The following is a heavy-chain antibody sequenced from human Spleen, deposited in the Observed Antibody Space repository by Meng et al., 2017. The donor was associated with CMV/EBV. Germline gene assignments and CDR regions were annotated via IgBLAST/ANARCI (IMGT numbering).Heavy chain of an antibody. J-gene: IGHJ4*02. D-gene: IGHD4-17*01. CDR1: GFTFSSYG. V-gene: IGHV3-30*02. Sequence: GGSLRLSCAASGFTFSSYGMHWVRQAPGKGLEWVAFIRYDGSNKYYADSVKGRFTISRDSSKNTLDLVMNSLRVEDTAVYYCAKMGASYGDYRYYFDYWGQGTLVTVSS. CDR3: AKMGASYGDYRYYFDY. CDR2: IRYDGSNK.